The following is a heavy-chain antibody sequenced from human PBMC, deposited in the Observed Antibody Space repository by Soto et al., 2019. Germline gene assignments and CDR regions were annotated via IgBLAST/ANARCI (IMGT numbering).Heavy chain of an antibody. CDR1: GFTVTNKY. CDR3: ARVDYGDYGWYFDL. D-gene: IGHD4-17*01. J-gene: IGHJ2*01. Sequence: EVQLVESGGGLIQPGGSLRLSCAASGFTVTNKYMTWVRQAPGKGLEWVSLIYSGGATSYADSVKGRFTISSDNSKDILYLQMNSLRAEDTAVYYCARVDYGDYGWYFDLWGRGTLVTVSS. V-gene: IGHV3-53*01. CDR2: IYSGGAT.